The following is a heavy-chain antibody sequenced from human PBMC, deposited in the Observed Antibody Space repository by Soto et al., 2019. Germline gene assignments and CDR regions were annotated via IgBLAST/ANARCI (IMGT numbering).Heavy chain of an antibody. J-gene: IGHJ4*02. Sequence: QVDLVESGGGVVQPGKSLRLSCTASGFTFTKFAMHWVRRAPGKGLEWVALISYDGSEKYYADSVKGRSSISRDNSRNTLYLQMNSLRGEDTAVYYCARDRDEILTGYHDYWGQGTEVTVST. D-gene: IGHD3-9*01. CDR3: ARDRDEILTGYHDY. CDR1: GFTFTKFA. V-gene: IGHV3-30-3*01. CDR2: ISYDGSEK.